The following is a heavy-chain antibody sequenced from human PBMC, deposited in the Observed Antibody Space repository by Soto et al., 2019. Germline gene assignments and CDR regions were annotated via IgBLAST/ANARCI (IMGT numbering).Heavy chain of an antibody. CDR3: AKLEQGWTIYYYYYYGMDV. D-gene: IGHD3-10*01. Sequence: AGGSLRLSCAASGFTFSSYGMHWVRQAPGKGLEWVAVISYDGSNKYYADSVKGRFTISRDNSKNTLYLQMNSLRAEDTAVYYCAKLEQGWTIYYYYYYGMDVWGQGTTVTVSS. CDR1: GFTFSSYG. J-gene: IGHJ6*02. V-gene: IGHV3-30*18. CDR2: ISYDGSNK.